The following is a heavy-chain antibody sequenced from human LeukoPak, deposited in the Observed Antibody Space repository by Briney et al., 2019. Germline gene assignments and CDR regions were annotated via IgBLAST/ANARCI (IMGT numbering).Heavy chain of an antibody. V-gene: IGHV3-23*01. Sequence: GGPLRLSCAASGFTFTSYAMSWVRQAPGKGLEWVSSISDSGGSTYYADSVKGRFTISRDNSKNTLYLKMKSMRAEDTAVYYCAKDGRSFQPLDPYFDYWGQGTLVTVSS. J-gene: IGHJ4*02. D-gene: IGHD1-1*01. CDR3: AKDGRSFQPLDPYFDY. CDR1: GFTFTSYA. CDR2: ISDSGGST.